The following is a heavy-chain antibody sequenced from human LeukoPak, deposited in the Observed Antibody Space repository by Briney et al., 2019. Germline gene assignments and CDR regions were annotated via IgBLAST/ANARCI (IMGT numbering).Heavy chain of an antibody. Sequence: ASVKVSCKASGYTFTSYAMNWVRQAPGQGLEWMGWINTNTGNPTYAQGFTGRFVFSLDTSVSTAYLQISSLKAEDTAVYHCARAHCSSTSCRPGDYWGQGTLVTVSS. CDR1: GYTFTSYA. CDR3: ARAHCSSTSCRPGDY. V-gene: IGHV7-4-1*02. J-gene: IGHJ4*02. D-gene: IGHD2-2*01. CDR2: INTNTGNP.